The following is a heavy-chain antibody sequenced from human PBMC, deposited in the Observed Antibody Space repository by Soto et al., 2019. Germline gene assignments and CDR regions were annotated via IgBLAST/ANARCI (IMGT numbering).Heavy chain of an antibody. V-gene: IGHV4-39*01. D-gene: IGHD4-17*01. CDR3: ARQRPDYDFDY. CDR1: GGSISSSSYY. Sequence: QLQLQESGPGLVKPSETLSLTCTVSGGSISSSSYYWGWIRQPPGKGLEWIGSIYYSGSTYYNPSLKSRVTISVDTSKNQFSLKLSSVTAADTAVYYCARQRPDYDFDYWGQEPWSPSPQ. J-gene: IGHJ4*01. CDR2: IYYSGST.